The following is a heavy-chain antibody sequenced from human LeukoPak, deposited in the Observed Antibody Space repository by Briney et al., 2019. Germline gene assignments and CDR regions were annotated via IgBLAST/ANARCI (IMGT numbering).Heavy chain of an antibody. CDR2: IRYDGSNK. CDR3: AREIDYDFWSGPHDY. CDR1: GFTFSSYG. V-gene: IGHV3-30*02. Sequence: GGSLRLSCAASGFTFSSYGMHWVRQAPGKGLEWVAFIRYDGSNKYYADSVKGRFTISRDNAKNTLYLQMNSLRAEDTAVYYCAREIDYDFWSGPHDYWGQGTLVTVSS. D-gene: IGHD3-3*01. J-gene: IGHJ4*02.